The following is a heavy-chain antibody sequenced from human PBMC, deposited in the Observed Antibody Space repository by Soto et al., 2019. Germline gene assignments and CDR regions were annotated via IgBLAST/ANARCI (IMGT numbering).Heavy chain of an antibody. CDR3: ARAQYYYDSSGYYPGVY. J-gene: IGHJ4*02. D-gene: IGHD3-22*01. CDR2: ISGSGGST. V-gene: IGHV3-23*01. Sequence: GSLRLSCAASGFTFSSYAMSWVRQAPGKGLEWVSAISGSGGSTYYADSVKGRFTISRDNSKNTLYLQMNSLRAEDTAVYYCARAQYYYDSSGYYPGVYWGQGTLV. CDR1: GFTFSSYA.